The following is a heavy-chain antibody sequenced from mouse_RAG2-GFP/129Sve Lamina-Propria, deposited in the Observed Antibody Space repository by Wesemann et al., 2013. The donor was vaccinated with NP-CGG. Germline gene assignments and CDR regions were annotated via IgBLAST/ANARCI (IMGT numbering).Heavy chain of an antibody. CDR3: ARSTGTEGYYAMDY. CDR1: GFTFSDYG. D-gene: IGHD4-1*02. CDR2: ISSGSSTI. J-gene: IGHJ4*01. V-gene: IGHV5-17*01. Sequence: EVQLVESGGGLVKPGGSLKLSCAASGFTFSDYGMHWVRQAPEKGLEWVAYISSGSSTIYYADTVKGRFTISRDNAKNTLFLQMTSLRSEDTAMYYCARSTGTEGYYAMDYWGQGTSVTVSS.